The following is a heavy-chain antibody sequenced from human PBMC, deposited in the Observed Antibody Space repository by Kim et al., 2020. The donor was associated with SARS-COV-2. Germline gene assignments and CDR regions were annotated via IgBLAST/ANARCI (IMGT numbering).Heavy chain of an antibody. Sequence: GGSLRLSCAASGFTFSSYAMSWVRQAPGKGLEWVSAISGSGGSTYYADSVKVRFTISRDNSKNTLYLQMNSLRAEDTAVYYCAKASGTIFGVVSPYYYYGMDVWGQGTTVTVSS. CDR3: AKASGTIFGVVSPYYYYGMDV. D-gene: IGHD3-3*02. J-gene: IGHJ6*02. CDR2: ISGSGGST. CDR1: GFTFSSYA. V-gene: IGHV3-23*01.